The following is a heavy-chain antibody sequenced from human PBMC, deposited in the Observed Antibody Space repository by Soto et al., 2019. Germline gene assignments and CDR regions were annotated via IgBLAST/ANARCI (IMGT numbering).Heavy chain of an antibody. J-gene: IGHJ6*03. D-gene: IGHD1-1*01. V-gene: IGHV4-59*08. CDR3: ARQTTSYMDV. CDR2: IYYSGST. Sequence: SETLSLTCTVSGGSISSYYWSWIRQPPGKGLEWIGYIYYSGSTNYNPSLKSRVTISVDTSKNQFSLKLSSVTAADTAVYYCARQTTSYMDVWGKGTTVTVSS. CDR1: GGSISSYY.